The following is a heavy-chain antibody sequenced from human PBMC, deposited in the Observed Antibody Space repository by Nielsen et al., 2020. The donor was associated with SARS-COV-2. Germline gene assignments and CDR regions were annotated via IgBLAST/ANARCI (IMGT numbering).Heavy chain of an antibody. CDR2: IYYSGST. D-gene: IGHD1-26*01. V-gene: IGHV4-59*01. J-gene: IGHJ4*02. CDR3: ARGGTALFMVGATMFDY. CDR1: RGSISSYY. Sequence: SETLSLTCTVSRGSISSYYWSWIRQPPGKGLEWIGYIYYSGSTNYNPSLKSRVTISVDTSKNQFSLKLSSVTAADTAVYYCARGGTALFMVGATMFDYWGQGTLVTVSS.